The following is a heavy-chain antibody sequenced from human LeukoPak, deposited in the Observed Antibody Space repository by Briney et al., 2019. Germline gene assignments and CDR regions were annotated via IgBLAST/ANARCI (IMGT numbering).Heavy chain of an antibody. CDR3: ARYHSIKVTFDC. Sequence: PSETLSLTCSVSGGPISSSYWGWIRQPPGKGLEWMGYIHYSGSTNYNPSLKSRVTISLDSSKNQFSLKLSSVTAADTAVYYCARYHSIKVTFDCWGQGTLVTVSS. J-gene: IGHJ4*02. D-gene: IGHD5-24*01. V-gene: IGHV4-59*01. CDR2: IHYSGST. CDR1: GGPISSSY.